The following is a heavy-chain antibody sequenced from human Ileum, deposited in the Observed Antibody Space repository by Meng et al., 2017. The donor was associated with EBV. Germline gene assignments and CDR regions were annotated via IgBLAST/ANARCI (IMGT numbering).Heavy chain of an antibody. V-gene: IGHV2-5*02. J-gene: IGHJ4*02. Sequence: QIPFKESVPAPVHATQNLTLTCTFSGFALSTSGVAVGWIRKPPRKALEWLALSYWDDDKRYSPSLNTRLIITKDTSKNPVVLTMTNMDPVDTATYYCAHNNPDGGGHYDYWGQGALVTVSS. CDR2: SYWDDDK. D-gene: IGHD3-22*01. CDR1: GFALSTSGVA. CDR3: AHNNPDGGGHYDY.